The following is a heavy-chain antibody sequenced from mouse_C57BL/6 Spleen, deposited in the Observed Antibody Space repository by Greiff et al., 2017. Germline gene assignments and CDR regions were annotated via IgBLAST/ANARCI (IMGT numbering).Heavy chain of an antibody. CDR2: IYPGSGST. J-gene: IGHJ1*03. CDR3: ARDRVTTRYFDV. Sequence: QVQLQQPGAELVKPGASVKMSCKASGYTFTSYWITWVKQRPGQGLEWIGDIYPGSGSTNYNEKFKSKATLTVDTSSSTAYMQLSSLTSEDSAVYYCARDRVTTRYFDVWGTGTTVTVSS. CDR1: GYTFTSYW. V-gene: IGHV1-55*01. D-gene: IGHD2-1*01.